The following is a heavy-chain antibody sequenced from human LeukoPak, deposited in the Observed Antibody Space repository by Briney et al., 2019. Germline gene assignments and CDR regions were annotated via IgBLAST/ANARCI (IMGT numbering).Heavy chain of an antibody. CDR2: ISAYNGNT. V-gene: IGHV1-18*01. Sequence: GASVKVSCKASGYTFTSYGISWVRQAPGQGLEWMGWISAYNGNTNYAQKLQGRVTMTTDTSITTAYMELSSLTSDDTAVYFCARGLPLGYCTYGVCYPPKHFDFWGQGTLVTVSS. CDR3: ARGLPLGYCTYGVCYPPKHFDF. J-gene: IGHJ4*02. D-gene: IGHD2-8*01. CDR1: GYTFTSYG.